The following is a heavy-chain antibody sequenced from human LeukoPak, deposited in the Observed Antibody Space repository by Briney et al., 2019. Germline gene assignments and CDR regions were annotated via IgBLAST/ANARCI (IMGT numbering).Heavy chain of an antibody. J-gene: IGHJ5*02. V-gene: IGHV1-2*02. D-gene: IGHD4-17*01. CDR2: INPNSGGT. CDR3: ARENYGDYASNWFDP. CDR1: GYTFTGH. Sequence: ASVKVSCKASGYTFTGHMHWVRQAPGQGLEWRGGINPNSGGTNYAQKFQGRVTMTRDTSISTAYMELSRLRSDDTAVYYCARENYGDYASNWFDPWGQGTLVTVSS.